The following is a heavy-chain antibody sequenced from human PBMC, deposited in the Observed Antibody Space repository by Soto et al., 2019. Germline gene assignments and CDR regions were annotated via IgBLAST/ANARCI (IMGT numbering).Heavy chain of an antibody. Sequence: ASVKVSCKVSGYTLSEVAIHWVRQTPGEGLEWIGGFDPENDETSYAQNFQGRVTLTEDTSTDTAYMELNSLTSDDTAVYYCARVAGHKNARFDTWGQGALVTVSS. D-gene: IGHD1-1*01. CDR3: ARVAGHKNARFDT. CDR1: GYTLSEVA. CDR2: FDPENDET. J-gene: IGHJ4*02. V-gene: IGHV1-24*01.